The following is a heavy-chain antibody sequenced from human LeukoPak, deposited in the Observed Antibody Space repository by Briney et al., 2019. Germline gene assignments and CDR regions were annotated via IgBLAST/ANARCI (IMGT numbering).Heavy chain of an antibody. Sequence: GGSLRLSCAASGVIFSSYGMHWVRQAPGKGLEWVSTISASGAYTFYADSVKGRFTISRDNSKNTLYLQMNSLRDEDTAVYYCAKQTGASYDYPLDYWGQGTLVTVSS. CDR3: AKQTGASYDYPLDY. CDR2: ISASGAYT. CDR1: GVIFSSYG. D-gene: IGHD5-18*01. J-gene: IGHJ4*02. V-gene: IGHV3-23*01.